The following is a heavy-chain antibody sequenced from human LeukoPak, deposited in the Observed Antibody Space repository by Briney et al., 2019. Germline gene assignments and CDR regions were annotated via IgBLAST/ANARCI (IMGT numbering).Heavy chain of an antibody. CDR3: ARERVAGVFDY. CDR1: GGTFSSNT. J-gene: IGHJ4*02. D-gene: IGHD6-13*01. Sequence: WASVKVSCKASGGTFSSNTISWVRQAPGQGLEWMGGIIPVFGIANYSQKFQDRVTIIADESTTTAYMELSSLRCEDTAVYYCARERVAGVFDYWGQGTLVTVSS. CDR2: IIPVFGIA. V-gene: IGHV1-69*13.